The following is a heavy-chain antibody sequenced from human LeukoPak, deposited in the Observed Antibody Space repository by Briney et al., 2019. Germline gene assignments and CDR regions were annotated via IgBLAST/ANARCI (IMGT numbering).Heavy chain of an antibody. V-gene: IGHV4-30-4*01. CDR3: ARVPYGSGTYYFDY. CDR2: ITYSGSP. Sequence: SETLSLTCTVSGGSINSGDSYWSWIRQPPGKSLEWIGYITYSGSPYYNPSLRGRVAISGDTSENQFFLRLGSVTAADTAVYYCARVPYGSGTYYFDYGGQGILVTVSS. D-gene: IGHD3-10*01. CDR1: GGSINSGDSY. J-gene: IGHJ4*02.